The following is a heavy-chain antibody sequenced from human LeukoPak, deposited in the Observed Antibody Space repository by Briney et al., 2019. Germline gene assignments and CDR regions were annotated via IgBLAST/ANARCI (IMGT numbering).Heavy chain of an antibody. CDR3: AKDLGPGYGDSYY. CDR1: GFTFSSFY. D-gene: IGHD4-17*01. Sequence: GGSLRLSCSASGFTFSSFYMSWVRQAPGKGLEWVAVIWYDGSNKYYADSVKGRFTISRDNSKNTLYLQMNSLRAEDTAVYYCAKDLGPGYGDSYYWGQGTLVTVSS. J-gene: IGHJ4*02. V-gene: IGHV3-33*06. CDR2: IWYDGSNK.